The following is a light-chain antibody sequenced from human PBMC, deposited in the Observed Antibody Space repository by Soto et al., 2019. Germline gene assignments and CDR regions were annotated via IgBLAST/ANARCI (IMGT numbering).Light chain of an antibody. CDR1: SSDIGGYDY. V-gene: IGLV2-14*03. Sequence: QSALTQPASVSGSPGQSITISCTGSSSDIGGYDYVSWYQQYPGKAPKLMIYDVSNRPSGVSNRFSGSKSGNTASLTISGLQADDEADYYCSSFRSSTTRVFGTGTKVTVL. CDR2: DVS. J-gene: IGLJ1*01. CDR3: SSFRSSTTRV.